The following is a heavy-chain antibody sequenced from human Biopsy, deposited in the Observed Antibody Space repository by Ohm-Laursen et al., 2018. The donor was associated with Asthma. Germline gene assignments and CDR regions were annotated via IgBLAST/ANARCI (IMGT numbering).Heavy chain of an antibody. CDR2: ISSLSRYI. V-gene: IGHV3-21*01. D-gene: IGHD3-10*01. Sequence: SLRLSCAATGFDLRDYTMNWVRQAPGKGLEWVASISSLSRYIYHATSLRGQFTISRDNAKRSLYLQMDSLRGDDTAVYYCSRDFTIGSGSPFHFWGRGTLVTVSS. J-gene: IGHJ4*02. CDR1: GFDLRDYT. CDR3: SRDFTIGSGSPFHF.